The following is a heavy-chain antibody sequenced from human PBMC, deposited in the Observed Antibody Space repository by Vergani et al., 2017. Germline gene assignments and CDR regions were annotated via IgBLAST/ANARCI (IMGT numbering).Heavy chain of an antibody. CDR1: GFTFGDYY. CDR2: IKRDGTET. J-gene: IGHJ6*03. D-gene: IGHD1-1*01. V-gene: IGHV3-7*01. Sequence: EVHLEESGGGLVQPGGSLRLSCAASGFTFGDYYMAWIRLAPGKGLDWVASIKRDGTETFYVDSVKGRFTISRDNSKNTLYLEMNALRAEDTAVYYCARDFLTRVTTLDYYYMGVWGKGTTVTVSS. CDR3: ARDFLTRVTTLDYYYMGV.